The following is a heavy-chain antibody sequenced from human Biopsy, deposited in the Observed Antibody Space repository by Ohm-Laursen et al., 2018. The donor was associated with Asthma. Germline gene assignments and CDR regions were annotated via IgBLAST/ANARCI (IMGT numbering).Heavy chain of an antibody. CDR1: GGSISSGGYS. D-gene: IGHD5-24*01. Sequence: TLSLTCSVSGGSISSGGYSWGWIRQPPGKGLEWIGYIYHSGSTYYNPSLKSRVTISVDRSKNQFSLKLSSVTAADTAVYYRARVKDGYNFDYWGQGTMVIVSS. V-gene: IGHV4-30-2*01. CDR3: ARVKDGYNFDY. CDR2: IYHSGST. J-gene: IGHJ4*02.